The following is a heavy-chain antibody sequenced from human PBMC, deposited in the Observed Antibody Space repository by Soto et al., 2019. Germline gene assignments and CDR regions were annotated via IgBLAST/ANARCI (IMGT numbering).Heavy chain of an antibody. J-gene: IGHJ6*02. CDR1: GGSISSYY. V-gene: IGHV4-59*01. CDR2: FYYSGST. CDR3: ARGGLEYYDFWSGYYRPNYYYYGMDV. Sequence: PSETLSLTCTVSGGSISSYYWSWIRQPPGKGLGGMGYFYYSGSTNYNPSLKSRVTISVDTSKNQFSLKLSSVTAADTAVYYCARGGLEYYDFWSGYYRPNYYYYGMDVWGQGTTVTVS. D-gene: IGHD3-3*01.